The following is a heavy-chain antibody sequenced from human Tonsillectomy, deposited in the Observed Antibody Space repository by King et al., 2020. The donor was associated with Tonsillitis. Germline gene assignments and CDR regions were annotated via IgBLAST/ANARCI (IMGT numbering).Heavy chain of an antibody. V-gene: IGHV3-30*02. CDR2: IRYDGSNK. CDR1: GFTFSSYG. D-gene: IGHD5-24*01. Sequence: VQLVESGGGVVQPGGSLRLSCAASGFTFSSYGMHWVRQAPGKGLEWVAFIRYDGSNKYYADSVKGRFTISRDNSKNTLYLQMNSLRAEDTAVYYCAKSRRRDGYNSGADCWGQGTLVTVSS. CDR3: AKSRRRDGYNSGADC. J-gene: IGHJ4*02.